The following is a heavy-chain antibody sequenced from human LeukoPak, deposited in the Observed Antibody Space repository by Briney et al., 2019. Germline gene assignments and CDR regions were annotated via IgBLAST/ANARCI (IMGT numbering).Heavy chain of an antibody. J-gene: IGHJ3*02. D-gene: IGHD6-19*01. Sequence: SDTLSLPCSVSGRPISRLYGRCIPQPPGGGLGLIGYIVYSASTHYNPSLESRVTISADTSKNQFSLRLRSVTAADTAVYYCAKYAWGWLDIWGQGTMVTVSS. CDR2: IVYSAST. CDR3: AKYAWGWLDI. CDR1: GRPISRLY. V-gene: IGHV4-59*08.